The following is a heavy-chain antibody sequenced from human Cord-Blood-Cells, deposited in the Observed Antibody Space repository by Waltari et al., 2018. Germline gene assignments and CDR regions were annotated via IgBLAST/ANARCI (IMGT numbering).Heavy chain of an antibody. CDR3: ARPGVPAAMLDAFDI. CDR1: GGSISSSSYY. CDR2: LYYKGSN. J-gene: IGHJ3*02. D-gene: IGHD2-2*01. Sequence: QLQLQVSGPGLVKPSETLSLTCTVSGGSISSSSYYWGWLRQPPGKGLEGIGSLYYKGSNNYNPSLKKRVNISVDTSKNQFSLKLSSGAAGDTAVYYCARPGVPAAMLDAFDIWGQGTMVTVSS. V-gene: IGHV4-39*07.